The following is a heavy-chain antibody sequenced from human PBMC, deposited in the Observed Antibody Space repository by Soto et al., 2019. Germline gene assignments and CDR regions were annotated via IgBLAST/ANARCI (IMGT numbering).Heavy chain of an antibody. CDR3: ARLRDSSGYYHFDY. CDR1: GASINSFY. CDR2: VYDTGSA. Sequence: SETLSLTCTVSGASINSFYWNWVRQPPGKGLEWIGYVYDTGSAKYDPSNPSLKSRVTISVDTSKNQLSLKLSSVIAADTAMYYCARLRDSSGYYHFDYWGQGTLVSVSS. J-gene: IGHJ4*02. D-gene: IGHD3-22*01. V-gene: IGHV4-59*01.